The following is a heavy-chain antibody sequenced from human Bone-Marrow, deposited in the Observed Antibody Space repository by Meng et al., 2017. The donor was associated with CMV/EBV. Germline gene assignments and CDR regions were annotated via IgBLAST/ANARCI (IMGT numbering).Heavy chain of an antibody. J-gene: IGHJ6*02. Sequence: GGSLRLSCAASGFTFDDYAMHWVRQAPGKGLEWVSGISWNSGSIGYADSAKGRFTISRDFSKNTLYLQMNSLRDEDTAVYYCSKDDYRNYHGMDVWGQGTTVTVSS. D-gene: IGHD4-11*01. V-gene: IGHV3-9*01. CDR2: ISWNSGSI. CDR1: GFTFDDYA. CDR3: SKDDYRNYHGMDV.